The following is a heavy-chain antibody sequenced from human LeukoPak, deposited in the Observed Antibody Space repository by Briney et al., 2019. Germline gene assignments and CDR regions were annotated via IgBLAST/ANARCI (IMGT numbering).Heavy chain of an antibody. D-gene: IGHD1-26*01. J-gene: IGHJ6*02. CDR3: AKHSLGELPDKDV. Sequence: TGESLKISCKGSGYSFTSYWISWVRQMPGKGLEWMGRIDPSDSYTKYSPSFQGHVTISGDESISTAYLQWSSLKASDTAMYYCAKHSLGELPDKDVGAQGTTVTVSS. V-gene: IGHV5-10-1*01. CDR1: GYSFTSYW. CDR2: IDPSDSYT.